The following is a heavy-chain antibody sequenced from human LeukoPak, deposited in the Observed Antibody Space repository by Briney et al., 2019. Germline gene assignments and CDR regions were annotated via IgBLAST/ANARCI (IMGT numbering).Heavy chain of an antibody. J-gene: IGHJ6*03. V-gene: IGHV1-2*02. Sequence: GASVKVSCKASGYTFTGYYMHWVRQAPGQGLEWMGWINPNSGGTNYAQKFQGRVTMTRDTSISTAYMELSRLRSDDTAVYYCARDYGSGSYIAYYYYMDVWGKGTTVTISS. CDR1: GYTFTGYY. CDR3: ARDYGSGSYIAYYYYMDV. D-gene: IGHD3-10*01. CDR2: INPNSGGT.